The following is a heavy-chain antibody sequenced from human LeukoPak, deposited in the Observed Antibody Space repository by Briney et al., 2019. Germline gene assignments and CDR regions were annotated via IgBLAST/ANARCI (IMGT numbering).Heavy chain of an antibody. D-gene: IGHD2-2*01. CDR3: AKDPGYCSSTSCTSRMYNWFDS. CDR1: GLTFSSFP. CDR2: INESGGSP. V-gene: IGHV3-23*01. Sequence: GGSLTLSCALSGLTFSSFPMSCLRPPPGKRLECVSSINESGGSPYYPDSVTGRLTISRDNSQNTLYLEMNSLRAEDTAVYYSAKDPGYCSSTSCTSRMYNWFDSWGQGTLVTVSS. J-gene: IGHJ5*01.